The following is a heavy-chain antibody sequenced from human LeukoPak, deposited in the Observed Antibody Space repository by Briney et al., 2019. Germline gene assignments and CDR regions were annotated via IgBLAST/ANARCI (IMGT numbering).Heavy chain of an antibody. D-gene: IGHD1-26*01. CDR3: ARDPVEWELLLDY. J-gene: IGHJ4*02. Sequence: GGSLRLSCAASGFTFSSYWMSWVRRAPGKGLEWVANIKQDGSEKYYADSAKGRFTISRDNARNSVYLQMNSLRVEDTAVYYCARDPVEWELLLDYWGQGTLVTVSS. V-gene: IGHV3-7*01. CDR2: IKQDGSEK. CDR1: GFTFSSYW.